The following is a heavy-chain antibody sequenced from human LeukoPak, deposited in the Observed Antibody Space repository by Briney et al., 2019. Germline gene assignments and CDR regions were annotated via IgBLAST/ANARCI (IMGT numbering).Heavy chain of an antibody. Sequence: SETLSLTCAVYGGSFSGYYWSWIRQPPGKGLEWIGEINHSGSTNYNPSLKSRVTISVDTSKNKFSLKLSSVTAADTAVYYCARADSSGYYYRLEDWGQGTLVTVSS. CDR3: ARADSSGYYYRLED. D-gene: IGHD3-22*01. J-gene: IGHJ4*02. CDR2: INHSGST. CDR1: GGSFSGYY. V-gene: IGHV4-34*01.